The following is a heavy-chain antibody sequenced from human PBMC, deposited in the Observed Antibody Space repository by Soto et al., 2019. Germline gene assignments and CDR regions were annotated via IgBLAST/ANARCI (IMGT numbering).Heavy chain of an antibody. V-gene: IGHV3-30*18. CDR1: GFTFSSYG. CDR3: AKEGHCSGGSCYSYLDH. D-gene: IGHD2-15*01. CDR2: ISYDGSNK. Sequence: QVQLVESGGGVVQPGRSLRLSCAASGFTFSSYGMHWVRQAPGKGLEWVAVISYDGSNKYYADSVKGRFTISRDNSKNTLYLKMNSLRAEDTAVYYCAKEGHCSGGSCYSYLDHWGQGTLVTVSS. J-gene: IGHJ4*02.